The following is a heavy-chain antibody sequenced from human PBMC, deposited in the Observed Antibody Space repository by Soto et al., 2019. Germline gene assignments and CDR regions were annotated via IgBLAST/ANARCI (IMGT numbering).Heavy chain of an antibody. CDR3: ARVATAYNYDY. CDR2: IYYNGNT. D-gene: IGHD2-21*02. V-gene: IGHV4-31*03. J-gene: IGHJ4*02. Sequence: SETLSLTCTVSGGSISSGDYYWSWIRQLPGKDLEWIAYIYYNGNTYYTSSLKSRATISLDTSRNQFFLKTEDTAFYYCARVATAYNYDYWGQGTLVTVSS. CDR1: GGSISSGDYY.